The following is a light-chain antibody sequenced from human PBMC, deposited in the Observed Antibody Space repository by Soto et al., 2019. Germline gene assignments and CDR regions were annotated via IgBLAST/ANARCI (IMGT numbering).Light chain of an antibody. CDR2: GAS. CDR3: QQYGSSPLT. V-gene: IGKV3-20*01. Sequence: EIVLTQSPGTLSLSPGERATLSCRASQSVSSSFLAGYQHKPGQAPRLLIYGASSRATGIPDRFSGRGSGTDFTLTISRLEPDDVGAYYCQQYGSSPLTFGGGTKVEIK. J-gene: IGKJ4*01. CDR1: QSVSSSF.